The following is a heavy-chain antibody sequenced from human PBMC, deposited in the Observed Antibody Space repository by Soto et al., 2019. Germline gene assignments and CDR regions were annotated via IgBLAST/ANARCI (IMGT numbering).Heavy chain of an antibody. D-gene: IGHD3-10*01. CDR2: ISNDGSNE. CDR1: GFTSRGFG. J-gene: IGHJ4*02. CDR3: AKGEVRGIIPSYFDY. V-gene: IGHV3-30*18. Sequence: GGSLRPSCAGPGFTSRGFGINWVRQAPGKGLEWVARISNDGSNEYYVDSVKGRFTISRDNSKNTLYLQMDSLRAEDTAVYYCAKGEVRGIIPSYFDYWGLGTLVTVSS.